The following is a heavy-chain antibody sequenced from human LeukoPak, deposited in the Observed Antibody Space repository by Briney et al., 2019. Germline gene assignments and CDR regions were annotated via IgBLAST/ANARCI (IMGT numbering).Heavy chain of an antibody. V-gene: IGHV3-7*01. J-gene: IGHJ4*02. CDR1: GFTYSTYW. Sequence: PGGSLRLSCAASGFTYSTYWMSWVRQAPGKGLEWVANIKEDGREKYYVDSVKGRFTISRDNAQSLLYLQMNSLRAEDTAVYYCARDFLYGDTRDYWGQGTLVTVPS. D-gene: IGHD2/OR15-2a*01. CDR3: ARDFLYGDTRDY. CDR2: IKEDGREK.